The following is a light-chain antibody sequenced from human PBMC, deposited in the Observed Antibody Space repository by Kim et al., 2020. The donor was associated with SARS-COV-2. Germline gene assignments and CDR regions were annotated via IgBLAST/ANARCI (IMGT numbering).Light chain of an antibody. CDR1: QDITKY. CDR3: QQYDNLPIT. V-gene: IGKV1-33*01. J-gene: IGKJ5*01. Sequence: DIQMTQSPSSLSASVGDRVTITCQASQDITKYLNWYQQKPGKAHKLLIYGASDLETGVPSRFSGSGSGTDFTFTITSLQPEDIATYYCQQYDNLPITFGQGTRLEIK. CDR2: GAS.